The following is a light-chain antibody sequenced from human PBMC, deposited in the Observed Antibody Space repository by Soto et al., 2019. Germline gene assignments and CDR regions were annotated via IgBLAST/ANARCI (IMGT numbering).Light chain of an antibody. Sequence: DIQLTQSPSTLSASVGDRVTITCRASQTINNWLAWYQQKPGEVPKLLIYKASTLESGVPSRFSGSGSGTEFPLTVSSLQPDDFATYYCHQYNNYPRTFGQGTKVDIK. CDR1: QTINNW. V-gene: IGKV1-5*03. CDR3: HQYNNYPRT. CDR2: KAS. J-gene: IGKJ1*01.